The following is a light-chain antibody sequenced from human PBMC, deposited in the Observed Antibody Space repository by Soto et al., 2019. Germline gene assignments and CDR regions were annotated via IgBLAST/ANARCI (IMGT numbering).Light chain of an antibody. CDR3: MQATQFPYT. CDR1: QRIVHSDENTY. CDR2: KIS. Sequence: DIVMTQTPLSSPVTLGQAASISCRSSQRIVHSDENTYLSWLQQRPGQPPRLLIYKISHRFPGVPDRCSGSGAGTDFTLKISRVEAEDVGVDYCMQATQFPYTFGQGTKLEIK. V-gene: IGKV2-24*01. J-gene: IGKJ2*01.